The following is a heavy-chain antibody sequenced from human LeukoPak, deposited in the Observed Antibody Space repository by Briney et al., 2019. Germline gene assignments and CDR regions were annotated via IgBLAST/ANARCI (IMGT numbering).Heavy chain of an antibody. CDR3: ATLVSTRYYFDY. J-gene: IGHJ4*02. D-gene: IGHD5/OR15-5a*01. CDR2: IYYSGST. V-gene: IGHV4-39*01. CDR1: GGSISNSSSY. Sequence: NSSETLSLTCTVSGGSISNSSSYWGWIRQPPGKELEWIGSIYYSGSTYYNPSLKSRVTISVDTSKNQFSLKLSSVTAADTAVYFCATLVSTRYYFDYWGQGTLVTVSS.